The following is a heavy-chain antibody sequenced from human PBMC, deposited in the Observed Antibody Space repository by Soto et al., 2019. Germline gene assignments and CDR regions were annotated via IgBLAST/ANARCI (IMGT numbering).Heavy chain of an antibody. CDR3: AGRLTTAASLDY. CDR1: GFSVSNNH. J-gene: IGHJ4*02. Sequence: VQLVESGGGLIQPGGSLRLSCAASGFSVSNNHMTWIRQTAGKGLELVSFIHGGGSTSYVDSVKGRFTISRDNSKNTLYLQMDRLRAEDTAIYYCAGRLTTAASLDYWGQGTLVTVSS. D-gene: IGHD3-16*01. V-gene: IGHV3-53*01. CDR2: IHGGGST.